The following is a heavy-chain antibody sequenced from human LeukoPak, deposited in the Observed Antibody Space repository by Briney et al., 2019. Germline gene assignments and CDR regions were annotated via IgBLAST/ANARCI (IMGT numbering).Heavy chain of an antibody. CDR3: ARSDYGDFPGDY. V-gene: IGHV3-30-3*01. CDR1: GFTFSSYA. J-gene: IGHJ4*02. D-gene: IGHD4-17*01. CDR2: ISYDGSNK. Sequence: GRSLRLSCAASGFTFSSYAMHWVRQAPGKGLEWVAVISYDGSNKYYADSVKGRFTISRDNSKNTLYLQMNSLRAEDTGVYYCARSDYGDFPGDYWGQGTLVTVSS.